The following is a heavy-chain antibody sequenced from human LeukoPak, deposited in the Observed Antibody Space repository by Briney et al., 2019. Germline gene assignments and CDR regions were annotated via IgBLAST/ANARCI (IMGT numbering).Heavy chain of an antibody. CDR1: GFTFTRYG. Sequence: PGGSLRLSCAASGFTFTRYGMVWVRQAPGKGLEWVSYISGSTSAVYYADSVRGRFTISRDNAKNSLYLQMNSLRDDDTAVYYCARRERQSANYYHFDYWGQGTLVTVSS. J-gene: IGHJ4*02. V-gene: IGHV3-48*02. D-gene: IGHD1-26*01. CDR3: ARRERQSANYYHFDY. CDR2: ISGSTSAV.